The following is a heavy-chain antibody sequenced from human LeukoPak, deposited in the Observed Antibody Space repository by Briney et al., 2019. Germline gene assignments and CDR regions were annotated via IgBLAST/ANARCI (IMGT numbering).Heavy chain of an antibody. Sequence: GGSLRLSCAASGFTFSSYEMNWVRQAPGKGLEWVSYISSSGSTIYYADSVKGRFTISRDNAKNSLYLQMNSLRAEDTAVYYCARDTYYYDSSGYPYPAVDYWGQGTLVTVSS. CDR1: GFTFSSYE. D-gene: IGHD3-22*01. CDR2: ISSSGSTI. V-gene: IGHV3-48*03. CDR3: ARDTYYYDSSGYPYPAVDY. J-gene: IGHJ4*02.